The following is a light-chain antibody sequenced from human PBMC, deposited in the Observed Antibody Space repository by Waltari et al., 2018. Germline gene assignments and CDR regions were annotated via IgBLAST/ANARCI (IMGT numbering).Light chain of an antibody. CDR1: SSAVGDYNY. CDR3: CSYAGSYTWV. V-gene: IGLV2-11*01. J-gene: IGLJ3*02. Sequence: QYALTPPRSVSGAPGQSVTLSCTGTSSAVGDYNYVPWYQQHPGKAPKLMIYDVSKRPSGVPDRFSGSKSGNTASLTISGLQAEDEADYYCCSYAGSYTWVFGGGTKLTVL. CDR2: DVS.